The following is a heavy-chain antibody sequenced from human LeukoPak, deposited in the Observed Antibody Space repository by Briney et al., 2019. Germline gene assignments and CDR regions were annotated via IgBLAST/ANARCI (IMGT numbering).Heavy chain of an antibody. D-gene: IGHD6-13*01. CDR3: AKGLVAAGKGKYYFDY. V-gene: IGHV3-23*01. J-gene: IGHJ4*02. Sequence: PGGSLRLSCAASGFTFSSYAMTWVRQAPGKGLGWVSGISGSGGSTYYADSVKGRFTISRDSSKNTLFLQMNSLRAEDTAVYYCAKGLVAAGKGKYYFDYWGQGTLVTVSS. CDR2: ISGSGGST. CDR1: GFTFSSYA.